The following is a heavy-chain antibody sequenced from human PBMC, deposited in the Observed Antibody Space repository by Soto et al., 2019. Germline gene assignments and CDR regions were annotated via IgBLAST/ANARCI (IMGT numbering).Heavy chain of an antibody. CDR1: GFTFSSYA. V-gene: IGHV3-23*01. D-gene: IGHD6-19*01. CDR2: ISGSGGST. Sequence: GGSLRLSCAASGFTFSSYAMSWVRQAPGKGLEWVSAISGSGGSTYYADSVKGRFTISRDSSKNTLYLQMNSLRAEDTAVYYCAKDPQAGTLTVYYFDYWGQGTLVTVSS. CDR3: AKDPQAGTLTVYYFDY. J-gene: IGHJ4*02.